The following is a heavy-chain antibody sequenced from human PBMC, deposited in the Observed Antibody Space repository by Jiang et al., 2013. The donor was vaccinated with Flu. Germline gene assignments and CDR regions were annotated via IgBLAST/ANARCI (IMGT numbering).Heavy chain of an antibody. CDR1: GFTLGSYA. V-gene: IGHV3-23*01. Sequence: QLLESGGGLVQPGGSLRLSCAASGFTLGSYAMSWVRQAPGKGLEWVSTISSTGSSTFNAASVMGRFTISRDISKNTLYLQMNSLRVEDTAVYYCAKDTTGRDNDFWSGYFYDHWGHGTLVTVSS. CDR3: AKDTTGRDNDFWSGYFYDH. D-gene: IGHD3-3*01. J-gene: IGHJ4*01. CDR2: ISSTGSST.